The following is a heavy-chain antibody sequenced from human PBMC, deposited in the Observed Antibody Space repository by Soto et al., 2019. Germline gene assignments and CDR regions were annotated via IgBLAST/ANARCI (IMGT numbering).Heavy chain of an antibody. CDR3: ARPLGWNDQYYGINV. D-gene: IGHD1-1*01. CDR1: GFAFSSYV. Sequence: QVQLVESGGGVVQPGRSLRLSCAASGFAFSSYVMHWVRQAPGKWLEWVAVISYDGNNKYYSDSVKGRFTISRDNSKNTLYLQMNSLRTDDTAVYYCARPLGWNDQYYGINVWGQGTTVTVSS. V-gene: IGHV3-30-3*01. J-gene: IGHJ6*02. CDR2: ISYDGNNK.